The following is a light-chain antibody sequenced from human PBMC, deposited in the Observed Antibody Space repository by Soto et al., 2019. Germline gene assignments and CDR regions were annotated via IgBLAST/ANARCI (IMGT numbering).Light chain of an antibody. CDR3: QQYNSYSPT. J-gene: IGKJ1*01. CDR1: QSISVW. Sequence: IQLTQSPSSLSASVGDRVTITCRASQSISVWLAWYQQKAGKAPNLLIYKASRLESGVPSRFSGSGSETEFTLTISGLQPGDSATYYCQQYNSYSPTFGQGTKVGIK. V-gene: IGKV1-5*03. CDR2: KAS.